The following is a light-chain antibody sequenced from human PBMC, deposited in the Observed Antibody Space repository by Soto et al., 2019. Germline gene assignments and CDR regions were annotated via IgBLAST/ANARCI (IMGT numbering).Light chain of an antibody. V-gene: IGLV2-14*01. CDR3: ISYISSSTVV. J-gene: IGLJ2*01. CDR2: EVR. CDR1: SSDIGGYGY. Sequence: QSALTQPASVSGSLGQSITLSCTGTSSDIGGYGYVSWYQQSPGRAPKLIIFEVRDRPVGVSDRFSGSKSGNTASLTISGLQAEDEATYYCISYISSSTVVFGGGTQLTVL.